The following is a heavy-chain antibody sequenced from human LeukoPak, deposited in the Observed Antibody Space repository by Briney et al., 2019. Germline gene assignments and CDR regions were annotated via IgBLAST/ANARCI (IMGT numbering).Heavy chain of an antibody. CDR2: LSYDGSNE. CDR3: ANLSIDY. J-gene: IGHJ4*02. CDR1: RFTFSNYP. D-gene: IGHD2/OR15-2a*01. Sequence: GGSLRLSCAASRFTFSNYPMHWVRQAPGKGLEWVALLSYDGSNECYADSVKGRFTISRDNSKNTLYLQMNSLRAEDTAVYYCANLSIDYWGQGTLVTVSS. V-gene: IGHV3-30-3*01.